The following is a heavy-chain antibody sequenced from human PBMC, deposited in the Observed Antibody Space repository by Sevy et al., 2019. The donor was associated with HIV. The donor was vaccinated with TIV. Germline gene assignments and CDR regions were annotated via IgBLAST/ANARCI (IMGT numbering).Heavy chain of an antibody. CDR1: GFTFSDYY. CDR3: ARDPSYDFWSGYHDY. J-gene: IGHJ4*02. CDR2: ISSSGSTI. D-gene: IGHD3-3*01. V-gene: IGHV3-11*01. Sequence: GGSLRISCAASGFTFSDYYMSWIRQAPGKGLEWFSYISSSGSTIYYADSVKGRFTISRDNAKNSLYLQMNSLRAEDTAVYYCARDPSYDFWSGYHDYWGQGTLVTVSS.